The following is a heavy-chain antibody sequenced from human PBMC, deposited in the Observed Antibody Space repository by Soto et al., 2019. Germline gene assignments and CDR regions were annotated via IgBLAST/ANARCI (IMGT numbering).Heavy chain of an antibody. Sequence: LPETLSLTCTVSGGSISSSTYYWGWIRQPPGKGLEWIGSIYYSGSTHYNPSLKSRVTMSVDTSRNQFSLKLNSVTAADTAVYYFARHEGGAAADRPLDYWGQGTLVTVSS. CDR2: IYYSGST. CDR3: ARHEGGAAADRPLDY. V-gene: IGHV4-39*01. CDR1: GGSISSSTYY. J-gene: IGHJ4*02. D-gene: IGHD6-13*01.